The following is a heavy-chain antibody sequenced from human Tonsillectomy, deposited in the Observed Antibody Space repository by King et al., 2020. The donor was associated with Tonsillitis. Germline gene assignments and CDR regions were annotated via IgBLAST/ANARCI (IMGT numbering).Heavy chain of an antibody. CDR2: IWYDGSNK. V-gene: IGHV3-33*01. D-gene: IGHD3-22*01. CDR1: GFTFSSYG. J-gene: IGHJ3*02. CDR3: AGSAIVVVMNDAFDI. Sequence: HVQLVESGGGVVQPGRSLRLSCAASGFTFSSYGMHWVRQAPGKGLEWVAVIWYDGSNKYYADSVKGRFTISRDNSKNTLYLQMNSLRAEDTAVYYCAGSAIVVVMNDAFDIWGQGTMVTVSS.